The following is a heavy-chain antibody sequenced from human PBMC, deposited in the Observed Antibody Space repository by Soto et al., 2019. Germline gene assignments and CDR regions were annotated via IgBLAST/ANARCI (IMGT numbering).Heavy chain of an antibody. Sequence: GGSLRLSCAASGFTFSSYSMSWVRQAPGKGLEWVSGFRTSGDGGTTYYTDSVKGRFTIPRDNSKNMLFLQMNSLRAEDTAIYYCAKKVNSGPGSQYFDYWGQGTLVTVSS. D-gene: IGHD3-10*01. CDR1: GFTFSSYS. V-gene: IGHV3-23*01. CDR3: AKKVNSGPGSQYFDY. J-gene: IGHJ4*02. CDR2: FRTSGDGGTT.